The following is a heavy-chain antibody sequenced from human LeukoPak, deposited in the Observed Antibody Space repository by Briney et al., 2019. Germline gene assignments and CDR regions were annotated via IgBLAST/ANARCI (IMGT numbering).Heavy chain of an antibody. V-gene: IGHV1-18*01. Sequence: ASVKVSCKASGYTFTSYGISWVRQAPGLGLEWMGWISAYNGNTNYAQKLQGRVTMTTDTSTSTAYMELRSLRSDDTAVYYCARAVLWFGEFYYMDVWGKGTTVTVSS. CDR2: ISAYNGNT. D-gene: IGHD3-10*01. J-gene: IGHJ6*03. CDR1: GYTFTSYG. CDR3: ARAVLWFGEFYYMDV.